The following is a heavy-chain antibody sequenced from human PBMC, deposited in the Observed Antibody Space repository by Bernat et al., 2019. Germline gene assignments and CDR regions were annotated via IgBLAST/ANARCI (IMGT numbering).Heavy chain of an antibody. CDR1: GFTFSTYW. CDR2: IKHDGSEK. V-gene: IGHV3-7*03. CDR3: ARGLGGF. Sequence: EVQLVESGGGLVQPGGSLRLSCSASGFTFSTYWMIWVRQAPGKGLEWVANIKHDGSEKYYVDSVKGRLSISRDNAKNTLYMQMNSLRGEDTAVYYCARGLGGFWGQGTLVTVSS. J-gene: IGHJ4*02.